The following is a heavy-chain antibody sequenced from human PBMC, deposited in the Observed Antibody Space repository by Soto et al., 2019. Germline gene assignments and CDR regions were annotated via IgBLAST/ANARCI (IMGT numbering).Heavy chain of an antibody. CDR1: GGSISSGDYY. CDR2: IYYSGTT. J-gene: IGHJ3*02. D-gene: IGHD3-22*01. V-gene: IGHV4-30-4*01. CDR3: TREIFSRLYSSGYDHPDGAFDI. Sequence: QVQLQESGPGLVKPSQTLSLTCTVSGGSISSGDYYWSWIRQPPGKGLEWIGYIYYSGTTNYNPSLKSRVTISVDASKNQFSLKLSSVTAADTAVYYCTREIFSRLYSSGYDHPDGAFDIWGQGTVVTVSS.